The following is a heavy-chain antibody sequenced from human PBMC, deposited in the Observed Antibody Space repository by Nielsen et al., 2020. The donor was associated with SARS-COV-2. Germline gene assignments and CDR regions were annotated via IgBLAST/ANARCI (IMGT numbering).Heavy chain of an antibody. Sequence: SETLSPTCTVSGGSISSSSYYWGWIRQPPGKGLEWIGSIYYSGSTYYNPSLKSRVTISVDTSKNQFSLKLSSVTAADTAVYYCARDKQLVHLLDYWGQGTLVTVSS. CDR3: ARDKQLVHLLDY. J-gene: IGHJ4*02. CDR1: GGSISSSSYY. D-gene: IGHD6-13*01. CDR2: IYYSGST. V-gene: IGHV4-39*02.